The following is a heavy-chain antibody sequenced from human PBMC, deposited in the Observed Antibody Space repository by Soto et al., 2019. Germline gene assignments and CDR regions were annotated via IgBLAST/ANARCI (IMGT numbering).Heavy chain of an antibody. J-gene: IGHJ4*02. Sequence: SDKVSCKASGGTFNSSAVQWVRQARGQRLEWVGWIVVGSGNTNYAQKFQERVTITRDMSTSTAYMELSILISEATAVYYCAADPPNSYDILTVSPSGYWGQGTLVTVSS. CDR2: IVVGSGNT. CDR3: AADPPNSYDILTVSPSGY. D-gene: IGHD3-9*01. CDR1: GGTFNSSA. V-gene: IGHV1-58*01.